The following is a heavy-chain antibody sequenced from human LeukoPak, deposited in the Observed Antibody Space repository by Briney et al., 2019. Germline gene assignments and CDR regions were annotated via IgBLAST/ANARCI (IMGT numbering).Heavy chain of an antibody. CDR1: GFTLGRYV. Sequence: GSLRLSCAASGFTLGRYVMHWARQVPGKGLAWVSRISTDGSRTIFADFVKGRFTISRDNAKNTLYLQMNSLRAEDTAVYFCVRDLVAVVRGSLVWGKGTTVTVSS. CDR3: VRDLVAVVRGSLV. V-gene: IGHV3-74*01. CDR2: ISTDGSRT. J-gene: IGHJ6*04. D-gene: IGHD3-10*01.